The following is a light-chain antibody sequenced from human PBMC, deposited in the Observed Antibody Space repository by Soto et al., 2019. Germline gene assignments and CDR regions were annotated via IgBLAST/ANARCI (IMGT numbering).Light chain of an antibody. CDR2: AS. V-gene: IGKV3-20*01. CDR1: QSVSDMY. CDR3: QHYGTSAL. Sequence: EIVLTQSPGTLSLSPGERATLSCRASQSVSDMYLAWYQQKPGQAPRLLIYASNRATGIADRFSGSGSGTDFTLTIRRVEPEDFAVYYCQHYGTSALFGPGTKVEIK. J-gene: IGKJ3*01.